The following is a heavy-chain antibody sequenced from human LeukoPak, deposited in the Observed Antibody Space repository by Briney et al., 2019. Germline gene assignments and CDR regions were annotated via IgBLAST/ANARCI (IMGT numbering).Heavy chain of an antibody. CDR3: ASSSWYRDYYYYGMDV. CDR1: GFTFSSYA. D-gene: IGHD6-13*01. Sequence: GGSLRLSCAASGFTFSSYAMHWVRQAPGKGLEWVAVISYDGSNKYYADSVKGRLTISRDNSKNTLYLQMNSLRAEDTVVYYCASSSWYRDYYYYGMDVWGQGTTVTVSS. CDR2: ISYDGSNK. J-gene: IGHJ6*02. V-gene: IGHV3-30-3*01.